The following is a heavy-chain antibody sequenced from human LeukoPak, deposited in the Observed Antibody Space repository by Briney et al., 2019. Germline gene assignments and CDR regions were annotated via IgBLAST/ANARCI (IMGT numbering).Heavy chain of an antibody. Sequence: GGSLRLSCAASGFTVSTNYMSWVRPAPGKGLEWVSVIYSGGSTYYADSVKGRFTISRDNSKNTLFLQMNSLRAEDTAVYYCARAYYYDSRSAFHIWGQGTMVSVSS. CDR1: GFTVSTNY. J-gene: IGHJ3*02. CDR3: ARAYYYDSRSAFHI. D-gene: IGHD3-22*01. V-gene: IGHV3-66*02. CDR2: IYSGGST.